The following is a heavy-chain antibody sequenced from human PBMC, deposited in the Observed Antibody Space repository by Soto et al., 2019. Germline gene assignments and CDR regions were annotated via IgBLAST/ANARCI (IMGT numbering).Heavy chain of an antibody. CDR1: GGSISSYY. J-gene: IGHJ4*02. V-gene: IGHV4-59*08. CDR2: IYYSGST. CDR3: ARRWGSSFHS. Sequence: ASETLSLTCTVSGGSISSYYWSWIRQPPGKGLEWIGYIYYSGSTNYNPSLKSRVTISVDTSKNQFSLKLSSVTAADTAVYYCARRWGSSFHSWGQGPLVTVS. D-gene: IGHD2-15*01.